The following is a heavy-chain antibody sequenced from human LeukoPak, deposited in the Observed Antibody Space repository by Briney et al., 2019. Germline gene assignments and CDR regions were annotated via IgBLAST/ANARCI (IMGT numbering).Heavy chain of an antibody. CDR1: GFTFDDYA. CDR3: AKDRIAAAGTLDY. D-gene: IGHD6-13*01. CDR2: ISWNSGSI. J-gene: IGHJ4*02. V-gene: IGHV3-9*01. Sequence: GGSLRLSCAVSGFTFDDYAMHWVRQAPGKGLEWVSGISWNSGSIGYADSVKGRFTISRDNAKNSLYLQMNSLRAEDTALYYCAKDRIAAAGTLDYWGQGTLVTVSS.